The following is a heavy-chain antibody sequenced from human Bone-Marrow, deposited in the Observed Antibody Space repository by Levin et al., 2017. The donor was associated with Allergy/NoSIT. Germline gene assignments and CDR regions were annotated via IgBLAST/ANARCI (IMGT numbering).Heavy chain of an antibody. CDR3: ARDQIGSTNAFDI. Sequence: ASETLSLTCTVSGGSITSYYWTWMRQPPGKGLEWIAYIHYSGSATYNPSLKSRVTISVDTSKNQFSLNLASVTAADTAVYYCARDQIGSTNAFDIWGQGTMVTVSS. CDR2: IHYSGSA. CDR1: GGSITSYY. V-gene: IGHV4-59*01. J-gene: IGHJ3*02. D-gene: IGHD1-26*01.